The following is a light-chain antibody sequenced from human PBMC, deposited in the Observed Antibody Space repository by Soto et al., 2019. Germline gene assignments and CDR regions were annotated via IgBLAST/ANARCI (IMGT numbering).Light chain of an antibody. CDR3: QQRTNWACT. V-gene: IGKV3-11*01. Sequence: EIVLTQSPAILSLSPGERATLSCRASESVRSRLAWYQQKPGQPPRLLIFDASSRATDIPARFSGSGSGTDFTLTISSLEPEDFAVSYCQQRTNWACTFGPGTRVDIK. CDR2: DAS. J-gene: IGKJ3*01. CDR1: ESVRSR.